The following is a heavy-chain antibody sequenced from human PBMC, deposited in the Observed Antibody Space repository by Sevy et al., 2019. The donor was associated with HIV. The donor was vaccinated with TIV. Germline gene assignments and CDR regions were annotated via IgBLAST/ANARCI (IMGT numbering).Heavy chain of an antibody. J-gene: IGHJ4*02. V-gene: IGHV4-59*01. Sequence: SETLSLTCTVSGGSISAYYWTWIRQPPGKGLESIGYIYYSGTNYNHSLKSRVTISVDTSKNQFSLKLSSVTAADTAVYYCALCDYSSGWYYFDDWGQGTLVTVSS. CDR3: ALCDYSSGWYYFDD. CDR2: IYYSGT. D-gene: IGHD6-19*01. CDR1: GGSISAYY.